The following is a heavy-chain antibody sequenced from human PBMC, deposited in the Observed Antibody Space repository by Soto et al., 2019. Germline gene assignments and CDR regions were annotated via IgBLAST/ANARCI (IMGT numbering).Heavy chain of an antibody. CDR1: GGTFSSYA. CDR2: IIPIFGTA. Sequence: ASVKVSCKASGGTFSSYAISWVGQAPGQGLEWMGGIIPIFGTANYAQKFQGRVTITRDTSASTAYMELSSLRSEDTAVHYCATKGGAQYYSGMDVWGQGTTVTVSS. CDR3: ATKGGAQYYSGMDV. V-gene: IGHV1-69*05. D-gene: IGHD2-15*01. J-gene: IGHJ6*02.